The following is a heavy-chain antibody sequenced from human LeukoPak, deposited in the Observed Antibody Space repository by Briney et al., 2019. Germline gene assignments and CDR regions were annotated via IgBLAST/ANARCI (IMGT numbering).Heavy chain of an antibody. CDR1: GGSISSYY. D-gene: IGHD5-24*01. CDR3: SRVRDNFETD. V-gene: IGHV4-59*01. J-gene: IGHJ1*01. CDR2: RNYSGST. Sequence: SETLSLTCSVSGGSISSYYWTWIRQPPGKGLEWIGYRNYSGSTTYNPSLKSRVIISVDTSKNQFSLKLISVTAADAALYYCSRVRDNFETDWGQGTLVTVSS.